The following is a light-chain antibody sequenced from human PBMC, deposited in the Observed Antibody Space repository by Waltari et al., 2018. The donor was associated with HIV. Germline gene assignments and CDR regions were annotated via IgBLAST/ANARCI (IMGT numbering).Light chain of an antibody. CDR3: QQFDKLPFT. V-gene: IGKV1-33*01. J-gene: IGKJ3*01. Sequence: DIQMTQSPSSLSASVGDTVTITCQASEDISDYLSWYQQKPGKAPKLLTYDASNLESGVPSRFSGSGSGTAFTFTINSLQPEDTATYYCQQFDKLPFTFGPGTKVDLK. CDR2: DAS. CDR1: EDISDY.